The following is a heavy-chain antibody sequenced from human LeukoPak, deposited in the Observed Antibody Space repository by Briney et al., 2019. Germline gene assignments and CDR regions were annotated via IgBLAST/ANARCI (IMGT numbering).Heavy chain of an antibody. J-gene: IGHJ4*02. D-gene: IGHD6-6*01. CDR3: ARHYSRSSPFDY. CDR1: GVSISSSTSY. CDR2: IYYTGST. V-gene: IGHV4-39*01. Sequence: SETLSLTCTVSGVSISSSTSYWGWIRQPPGKGLEWIGNIYYTGSTYSNPSLRSRVTISVDTSQNQFSLKLNSVTAADTAVYYCARHYSRSSPFDYWGQGTLVTVSS.